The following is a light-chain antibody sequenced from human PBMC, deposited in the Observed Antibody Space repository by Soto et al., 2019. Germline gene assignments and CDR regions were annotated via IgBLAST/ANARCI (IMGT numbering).Light chain of an antibody. CDR3: QQSSRKT. CDR2: GAS. Sequence: VLTQSPGTLSLSPGDSATLSCRASQSVSSSYLARYQQKPGQAPRLLMYGASSRATGTPDSFSGSGSGTDFTLTISRLEPEDFAVYYRQQSSRKTCGQGTKVDIK. V-gene: IGKV3-20*01. J-gene: IGKJ1*01. CDR1: QSVSSSY.